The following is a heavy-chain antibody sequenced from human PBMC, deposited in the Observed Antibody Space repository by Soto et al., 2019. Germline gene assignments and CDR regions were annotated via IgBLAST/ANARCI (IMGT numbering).Heavy chain of an antibody. CDR1: GYTFTGYY. D-gene: IGHD5-12*01. J-gene: IGHJ5*02. V-gene: IGHV1-2*02. CDR2: INPNSGGT. CDR3: ARDPLIVATITSPDWFDP. Sequence: VASVEVSCKGSGYTFTGYYMHWVLQAPGQGLEWMGWINPNSGGTNYAQKFQGRVTMTRDTSISTAYMELSRLRSDDTAVYYCARDPLIVATITSPDWFDPWGQGTLVTVSS.